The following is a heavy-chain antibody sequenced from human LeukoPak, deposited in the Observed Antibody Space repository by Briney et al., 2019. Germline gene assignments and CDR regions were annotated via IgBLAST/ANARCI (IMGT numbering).Heavy chain of an antibody. CDR2: IYYSGST. V-gene: IGHV4-39*07. J-gene: IGHJ6*02. D-gene: IGHD3-9*01. CDR1: GGSISSSSYY. CDR3: ARARVLRYFDWSQQYYYYGMDV. Sequence: RSETLSLTCTVSGGSISSSSYYWGWIRQPPGKGLEWIGSIYYSGSTNYNPSLKSRVTISVDTSKNQFSLKLSSVTAADTAVYYCARARVLRYFDWSQQYYYYGMDVWGQGTTVTVSS.